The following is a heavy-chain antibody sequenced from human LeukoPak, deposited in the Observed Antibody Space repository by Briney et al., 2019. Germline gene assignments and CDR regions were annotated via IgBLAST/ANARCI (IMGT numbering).Heavy chain of an antibody. CDR2: ISGSGGST. CDR3: AKDLVYPRTVVIIGRAVAGSTGVY. D-gene: IGHD6-19*01. J-gene: IGHJ4*02. Sequence: GGSLRLSCAASGFTFSSYAMSWVRQAPGKGLECVSAISGSGGSTYYADSVKGRFTISRDNSKNTLYLQMNSLRAEDTAVYYCAKDLVYPRTVVIIGRAVAGSTGVYWGQGTLVTVSS. CDR1: GFTFSSYA. V-gene: IGHV3-23*01.